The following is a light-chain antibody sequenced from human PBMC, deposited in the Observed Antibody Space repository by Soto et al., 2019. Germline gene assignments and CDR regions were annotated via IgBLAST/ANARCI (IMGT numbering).Light chain of an antibody. J-gene: IGLJ2*01. Sequence: QSVLTQPASVSGSPGQSITISCTGTSSDVGSYNLVSWYQQHPGKAPKLMIYEGSKRPSGVSNRFSGSKSGNTASLTISGLQAEDEAEYYCCSYAVRGVFGGGTKLTVL. CDR1: SSDVGSYNL. CDR2: EGS. CDR3: CSYAVRGV. V-gene: IGLV2-23*01.